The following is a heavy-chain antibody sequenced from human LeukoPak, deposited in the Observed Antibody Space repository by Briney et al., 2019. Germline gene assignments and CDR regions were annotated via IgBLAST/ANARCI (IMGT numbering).Heavy chain of an antibody. CDR1: GFTFSNYW. J-gene: IGHJ6*03. CDR3: ARAGELRYMDV. V-gene: IGHV3-7*01. D-gene: IGHD3-16*01. Sequence: GGSLRLSCAASGFTFSNYWMSWVRQAPGKGLEWVANIKPDVSEIYYVDSVKGRFTISRDNAKNSLFLQMSSLRADDTAIYYCARAGELRYMDVWGKGTAVTVSS. CDR2: IKPDVSEI.